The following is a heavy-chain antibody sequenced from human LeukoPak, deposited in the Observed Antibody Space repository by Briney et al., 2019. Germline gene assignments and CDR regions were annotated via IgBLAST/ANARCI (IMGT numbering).Heavy chain of an antibody. J-gene: IGHJ3*01. Sequence: PSETLSLTCAVYGGSFSGYYWSWIRQPPGKGLEWIGYIFSSGNTNYNPSLNSRVTISLDTSKNQFSLKLSSVTATDTAVYFCARHTTVTYDTFDVWGQGTMVTVFS. CDR2: IFSSGNT. CDR3: ARHTTVTYDTFDV. D-gene: IGHD1-1*01. CDR1: GGSFSGYY. V-gene: IGHV4-59*08.